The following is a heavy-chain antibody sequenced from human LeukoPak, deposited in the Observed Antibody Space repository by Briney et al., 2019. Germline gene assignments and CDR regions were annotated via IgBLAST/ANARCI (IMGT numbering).Heavy chain of an antibody. CDR1: GASVSSYY. Sequence: SETLSLTCTVSGASVSSYYCSWIRQSPGKRLEWIGYVHYSGSPNHNPSLKSRITMSTDTSKNQFSLKMNSVTAADTAVYYCATLATAGAFEIWGQGTTVIVSSVLALLSQCDNCFDPWGQGTPVTVSS. J-gene: IGHJ5*02. D-gene: IGHD6-13*01. V-gene: IGHV4-59*02. CDR2: VHYSGSP. CDR3: ATLATAGAFEIWGQGTTVIVSSVLALLSQCDNCFDP.